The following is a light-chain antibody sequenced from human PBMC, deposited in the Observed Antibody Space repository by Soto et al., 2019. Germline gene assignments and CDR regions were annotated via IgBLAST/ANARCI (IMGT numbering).Light chain of an antibody. CDR1: QSISSY. J-gene: IGKJ1*01. CDR3: QQSYSTWT. CDR2: AAS. V-gene: IGKV1-39*01. Sequence: DIQIPQSPSSLSASVGDRVTIACRASQSISSYLNWYQQTPGKAPKRLIYAASSLQSGVPSRFSGSGSGTDFTLPIRSLQPEDFATYYCQQSYSTWTFGQGTKVDIK.